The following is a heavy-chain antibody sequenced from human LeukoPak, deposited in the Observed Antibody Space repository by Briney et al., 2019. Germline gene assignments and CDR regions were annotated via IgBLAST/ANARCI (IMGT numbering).Heavy chain of an antibody. J-gene: IGHJ4*02. CDR3: ARLTTVMTTDFDY. D-gene: IGHD4-17*01. CDR2: IYYSGST. CDR1: GGSVSADSHY. Sequence: TSSETLSLTCTVSGGSVSADSHYWSWIRQPPGRGLEWIGYIYYSGSTTYNPSLKSRVTISLDTSKNQFSLKLSSVTAADTAMYYCARLTTVMTTDFDYWGQGTLVTVSS. V-gene: IGHV4-61*01.